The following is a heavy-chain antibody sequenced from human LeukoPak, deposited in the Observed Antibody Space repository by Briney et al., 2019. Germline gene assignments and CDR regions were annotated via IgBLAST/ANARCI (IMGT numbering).Heavy chain of an antibody. V-gene: IGHV4-39*01. Sequence: PSETVSLTCTVSGGSISSSSYYWGWIRQPPGKGVEWIGSIYYSGSTYYNPSLKSRVTVPVAPPENVFSLKLPSVTAADTALYYCATSAVAATGFPWFDPWGQGTLVTVSS. CDR2: IYYSGST. CDR1: GGSISSSSYY. J-gene: IGHJ5*02. D-gene: IGHD6-19*01. CDR3: ATSAVAATGFPWFDP.